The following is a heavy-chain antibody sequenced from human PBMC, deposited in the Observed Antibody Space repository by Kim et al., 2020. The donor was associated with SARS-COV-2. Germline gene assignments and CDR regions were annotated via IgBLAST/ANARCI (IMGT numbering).Heavy chain of an antibody. J-gene: IGHJ5*02. Sequence: SETLSLTCGVSGASFSGYYWGWIRQPPGKGLEWIGEIDDSGYTRYNPSLQSRGTISLDTSENQFSLKVHSVTAADTSVYYCTRGLGTADNLWGQGTLVTV. V-gene: IGHV4-34*01. D-gene: IGHD1-26*01. CDR1: GASFSGYY. CDR2: IDDSGYT. CDR3: TRGLGTADNL.